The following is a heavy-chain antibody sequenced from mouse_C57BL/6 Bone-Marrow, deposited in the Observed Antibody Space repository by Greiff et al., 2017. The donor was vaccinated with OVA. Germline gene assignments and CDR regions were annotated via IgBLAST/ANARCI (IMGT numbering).Heavy chain of an antibody. J-gene: IGHJ1*03. Sequence: VKLMESGPGLVQPSQSLSITCPVSGFSLTSYGVHWVRQSPGKGLEWLGVIWRGGSTDYNAAFMSRLSITKDNSKSQVFFKMNSLQADDTARYCCAGLRYFDVWGTGTTVTVSS. CDR3: AGLRYFDV. D-gene: IGHD1-1*01. V-gene: IGHV2-5*01. CDR2: IWRGGST. CDR1: GFSLTSYG.